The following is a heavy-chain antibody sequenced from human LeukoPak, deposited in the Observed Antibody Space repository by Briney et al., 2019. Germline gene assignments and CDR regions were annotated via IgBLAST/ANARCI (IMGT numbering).Heavy chain of an antibody. Sequence: GGSLRLSCSASGFTFSSYAMHWVRQAPGKGLEYVSAISSNGGSTYYADSVKGRFTISRDNSKNTLYLQISSLRAEDTAVYYCVKKTYYYDSSGYLGFDPWGQGTLVTVSS. CDR3: VKKTYYYDSSGYLGFDP. V-gene: IGHV3-64D*06. J-gene: IGHJ5*02. D-gene: IGHD3-22*01. CDR2: ISSNGGST. CDR1: GFTFSSYA.